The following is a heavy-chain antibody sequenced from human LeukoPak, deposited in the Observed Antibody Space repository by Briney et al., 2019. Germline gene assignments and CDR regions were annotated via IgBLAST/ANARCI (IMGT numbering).Heavy chain of an antibody. Sequence: ASVKVSCKASGYTFTSYYMHWVRQAPGQGLEWMGIINPSGGSTSYAQKFQGRVTMTRDTSTSTVYMELSSLRSEDTAVYYCATTTPAPKSLQWLVQGDDAFDIWGQGTMVTVSS. CDR2: INPSGGST. D-gene: IGHD6-19*01. V-gene: IGHV1-46*01. CDR3: ATTTPAPKSLQWLVQGDDAFDI. J-gene: IGHJ3*02. CDR1: GYTFTSYY.